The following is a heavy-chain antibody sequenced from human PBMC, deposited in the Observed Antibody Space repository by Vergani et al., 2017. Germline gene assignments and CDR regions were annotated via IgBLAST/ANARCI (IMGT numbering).Heavy chain of an antibody. V-gene: IGHV4-61*02. J-gene: IGHJ3*02. CDR3: AMCSGWDGEDAFDI. D-gene: IGHD6-19*01. CDR2: IYTSGST. Sequence: QVQLQESGPGLVKPSQTLSLTCTVSGGSISSGNYYWSWIRQPAGKGLEWIGRIYTSGSTNYNPSLKSRVIISVDTSKNQVSLKLSSVTAADTAVYYCAMCSGWDGEDAFDIGGQGTMVTVSS. CDR1: GGSISSGNYY.